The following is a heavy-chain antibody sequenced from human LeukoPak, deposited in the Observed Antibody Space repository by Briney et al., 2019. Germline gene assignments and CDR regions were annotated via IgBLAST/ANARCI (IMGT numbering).Heavy chain of an antibody. D-gene: IGHD5-18*01. CDR3: AKVPASEDTAWFYFDY. J-gene: IGHJ4*02. Sequence: GGSLRLPCAASGFTFSSYGMHWVRQAPGKGLEWVAVISYDGSNKYYADSVKGRFTISRDNSKNTLYLQMNSLRAEDTAVYYCAKVPASEDTAWFYFDYWGQGTLVTVSS. CDR2: ISYDGSNK. CDR1: GFTFSSYG. V-gene: IGHV3-30*18.